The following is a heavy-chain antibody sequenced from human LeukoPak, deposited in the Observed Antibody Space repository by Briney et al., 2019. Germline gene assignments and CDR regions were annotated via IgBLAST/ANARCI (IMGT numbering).Heavy chain of an antibody. J-gene: IGHJ4*02. CDR2: IYTSGST. D-gene: IGHD4-17*01. CDR1: GGSISSGSYY. CDR3: ARGLMWGKPSPRYYGDYINTRWVFDY. Sequence: SETLSLTCTVSGGSISSGSYYWSWIRQPAGKGLEWIGRIYTSGSTNYNPSLKSRVTISVDTSKNQFSLKLSSVTAADTAVYYCARGLMWGKPSPRYYGDYINTRWVFDYWGQGTLVTVSS. V-gene: IGHV4-61*02.